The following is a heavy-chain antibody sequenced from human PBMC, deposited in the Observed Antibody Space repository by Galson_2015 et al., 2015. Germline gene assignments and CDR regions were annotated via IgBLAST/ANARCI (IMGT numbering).Heavy chain of an antibody. Sequence: SLRLSCAAYGFTFSSQTMNWARQAPGKGLEWVSSISAGSTIYYADSVKGRFTISRDNAKNSLYLQMNSLRDEDTAVYYCARAALIKGHWFDPWGQGTLATVSS. CDR1: GFTFSSQT. CDR3: ARAALIKGHWFDP. D-gene: IGHD3-16*01. CDR2: ISAGSTI. J-gene: IGHJ5*02. V-gene: IGHV3-48*02.